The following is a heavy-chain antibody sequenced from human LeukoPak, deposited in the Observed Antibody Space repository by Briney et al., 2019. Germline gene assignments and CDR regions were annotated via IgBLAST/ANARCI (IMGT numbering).Heavy chain of an antibody. CDR2: IKSKTDGGTT. CDR3: TTEASGSHDGVFDY. CDR1: GFTFSNAG. J-gene: IGHJ4*02. Sequence: GGSLRLSCAASGFTFSNAGMSWVRQAPGKGLEWVGRIKSKTDGGTTDYAAPVKGRFTISRDDSKNTLYLQMNSLKTEDTAVYYSTTEASGSHDGVFDYWGQGTLVTVSS. D-gene: IGHD1-26*01. V-gene: IGHV3-15*01.